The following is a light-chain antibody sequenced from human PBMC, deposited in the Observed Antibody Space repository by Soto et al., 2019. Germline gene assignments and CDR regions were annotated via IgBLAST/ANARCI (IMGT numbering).Light chain of an antibody. J-gene: IGLJ1*01. CDR1: SSDVGGYKH. CDR2: EVS. CDR3: NSKSSNGIRV. V-gene: IGLV2-14*01. Sequence: QLVLTQPASVSGSPGQSITISCTGTSSDVGGYKHVSWYQHHPGKAPKLMIYEVSNRPSGVSDRFSGSKSGYSASLTISGLQADDEADYYCNSKSSNGIRVFGTGTKVTVL.